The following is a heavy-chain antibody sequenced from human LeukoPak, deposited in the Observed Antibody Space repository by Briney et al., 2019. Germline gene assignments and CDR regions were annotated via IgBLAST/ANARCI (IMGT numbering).Heavy chain of an antibody. D-gene: IGHD3-3*01. Sequence: GRTLRLSCAASGFTFSNYGLSWGRRAPRKGLEWVSGITGSGGSTYYADSVKGRFTISRDNSKNTLYLQMNSLRAEDTAIYYCARDERLLSFLKWGQGTLVTVSS. CDR3: ARDERLLSFLK. CDR2: ITGSGGST. CDR1: GFTFSNYG. J-gene: IGHJ4*02. V-gene: IGHV3-23*01.